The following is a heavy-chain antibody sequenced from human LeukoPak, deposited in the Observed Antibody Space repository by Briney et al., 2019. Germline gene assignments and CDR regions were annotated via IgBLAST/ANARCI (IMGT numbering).Heavy chain of an antibody. D-gene: IGHD5-18*01. V-gene: IGHV3-23*01. CDR2: ISGSGGST. CDR3: AKGLRLLSSKGIYYYYYGMDV. Sequence: GGSLRLSCAASGFTFSSYAMSWVRQAPGKGLEWVSAISGSGGSTYYADSVKGRLTISRDNSKNTLYLQMNSLRAEDTAVYYCAKGLRLLSSKGIYYYYYGMDVWGKGTTVTVSS. CDR1: GFTFSSYA. J-gene: IGHJ6*04.